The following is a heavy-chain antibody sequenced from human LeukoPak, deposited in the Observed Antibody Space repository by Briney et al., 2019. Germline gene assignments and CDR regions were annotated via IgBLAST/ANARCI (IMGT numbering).Heavy chain of an antibody. J-gene: IGHJ4*02. CDR3: ARDMTITGADDY. CDR2: ISGSGNII. Sequence: QPGRSLRLSCTASGFTFSAYPMTWVRQAPGKGLEWVSYISGSGNIIYYADSVKGRFTISRDNAKNSLYLQMDSLRAEDTAIYYCARDMTITGADDYWGQGTLVTVSS. CDR1: GFTFSAYP. D-gene: IGHD6-13*01. V-gene: IGHV3-48*04.